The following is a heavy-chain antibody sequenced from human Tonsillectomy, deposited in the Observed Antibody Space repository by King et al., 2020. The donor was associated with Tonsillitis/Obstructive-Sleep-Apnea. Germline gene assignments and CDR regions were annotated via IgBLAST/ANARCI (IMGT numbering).Heavy chain of an antibody. CDR1: GYIFATFW. CDR3: ARQLYGSGSYYNGDAFDI. D-gene: IGHD3-10*01. Sequence: QLAQSGAEVKKPGESLKISCEGSGYIFATFWIAWVRQMPGKGLEWMGIIHPGDSNTGYSPSFQGQVTISADKSVSTAYLQWSSLKASDTAMYYCARQLYGSGSYYNGDAFDIWGQGTLVTVSS. V-gene: IGHV5-51*01. J-gene: IGHJ3*02. CDR2: IHPGDSNT.